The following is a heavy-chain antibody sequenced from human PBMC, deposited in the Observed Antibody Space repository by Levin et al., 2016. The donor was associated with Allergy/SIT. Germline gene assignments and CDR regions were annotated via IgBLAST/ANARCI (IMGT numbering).Heavy chain of an antibody. CDR1: GFTFSSYG. CDR2: ISYDGSNK. D-gene: IGHD3-10*01. Sequence: SCAASGFTFSSYGMHWVRQAPGKGLEWVAVISYDGSNKYYADSVKGRFTISRDNSKNTLYLQMNSLRAEDTAVYYCAKARLAAWFGAHGLPLGMDVWGQGTTVTVSS. CDR3: AKARLAAWFGAHGLPLGMDV. V-gene: IGHV3-30*18. J-gene: IGHJ6*02.